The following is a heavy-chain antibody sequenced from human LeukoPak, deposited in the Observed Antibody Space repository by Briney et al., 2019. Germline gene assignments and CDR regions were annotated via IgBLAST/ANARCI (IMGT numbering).Heavy chain of an antibody. CDR2: INSDGINT. D-gene: IGHD3-22*01. J-gene: IGHJ5*02. V-gene: IGHV3-74*01. Sequence: PGGSLGLSCAASGFTFSNYWMHWVRQAPGKGLVWVSRINSDGINTSYTDPVKGRFTISRDNAKNTLNLQMNSLRAEDTAVYYCARDLGQYYDTSDNWFDPWGQGTLVTVSS. CDR1: GFTFSNYW. CDR3: ARDLGQYYDTSDNWFDP.